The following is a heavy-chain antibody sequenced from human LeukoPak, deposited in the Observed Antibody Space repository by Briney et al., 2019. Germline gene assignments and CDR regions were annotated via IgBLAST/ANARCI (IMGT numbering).Heavy chain of an antibody. V-gene: IGHV4-31*03. Sequence: TLSLTCTVSGGSISSGGYYWSWIRQHPGKGLEWIGYIYYSGSTYYNPSLKSRVTISVDTSKNQFSLKLSSVTAADTAVYYCARGKKQLVSYFDYWGQGTLVTVSS. CDR1: GGSISSGGYY. CDR3: ARGKKQLVSYFDY. D-gene: IGHD6-6*01. J-gene: IGHJ4*02. CDR2: IYYSGST.